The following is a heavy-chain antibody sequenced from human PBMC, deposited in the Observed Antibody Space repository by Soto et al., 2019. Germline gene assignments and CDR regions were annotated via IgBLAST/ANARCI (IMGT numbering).Heavy chain of an antibody. D-gene: IGHD5-12*01. CDR2: IYYSGST. Sequence: PSETLSLTCTVSGGSISSGGYYWSWIRQHPGKGLEWIGYIYYSGSTYYNPSLKSRVTISVDTSKNQFSLKLSSVTAADTAVYYCARGSGDGYNFDYWGQGTLVTVSS. J-gene: IGHJ4*02. V-gene: IGHV4-31*03. CDR1: GGSISSGGYY. CDR3: ARGSGDGYNFDY.